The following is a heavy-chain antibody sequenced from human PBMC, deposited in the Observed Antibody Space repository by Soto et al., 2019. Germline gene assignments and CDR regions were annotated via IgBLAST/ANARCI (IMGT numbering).Heavy chain of an antibody. Sequence: HPGGSLRLSCAASGFTFSSYAMTWVRQAPGRGLEWVSAISGSGSPTYYADSVKGRFTISRDNSKNTLYLQMNSLRADDTAVYYCARDMSGGTYNYYYGMDVWAQGTTVIVSS. CDR3: ARDMSGGTYNYYYGMDV. D-gene: IGHD1-26*01. CDR2: ISGSGSPT. V-gene: IGHV3-23*01. CDR1: GFTFSSYA. J-gene: IGHJ6*02.